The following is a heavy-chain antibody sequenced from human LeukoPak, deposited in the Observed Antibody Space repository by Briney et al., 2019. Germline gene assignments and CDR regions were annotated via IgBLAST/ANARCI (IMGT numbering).Heavy chain of an antibody. CDR2: IYYSGST. D-gene: IGHD3-3*01. CDR3: ARGRFLDAFDI. Sequence: SETLSLTCTVSGGSISSYYWSWIRQPPGEGLEWIGYIYYSGSTKYKPSLKSRVTISVDTSKNQLSLKLSSVTAADTAVYYCARGRFLDAFDIWGQGTMVTVSS. J-gene: IGHJ3*02. V-gene: IGHV4-59*01. CDR1: GGSISSYY.